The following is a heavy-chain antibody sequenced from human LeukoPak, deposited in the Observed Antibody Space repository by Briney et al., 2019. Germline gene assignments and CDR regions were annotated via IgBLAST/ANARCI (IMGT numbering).Heavy chain of an antibody. V-gene: IGHV1-18*01. CDR1: GYTFTSYG. D-gene: IGHD3-16*01. CDR3: ARGRDYDYVWGNLVFDY. J-gene: IGHJ4*02. CDR2: ISAYNGNT. Sequence: ASVKVSCKASGYTFTSYGISWVRQAPGQGLEWMGWISAYNGNTNYAQKLQGRVTMTTDTSTSTAYMELRSLRSDDTAVYYCARGRDYDYVWGNLVFDYWGQGTLVTVSS.